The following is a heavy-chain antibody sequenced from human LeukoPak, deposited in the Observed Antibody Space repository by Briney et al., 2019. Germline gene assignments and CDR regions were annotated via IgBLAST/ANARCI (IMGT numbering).Heavy chain of an antibody. J-gene: IGHJ5*02. CDR2: IRYDGSNK. V-gene: IGHV3-30*02. CDR3: ARDAYTTTSNWLDP. Sequence: SGGPLRLSCAASGFTFSSYGMHWVRQAPGKGLEWVAFIRYDGSNKYYADSVKGRFTISRDNSKNTLFLQMTSLRVEDTAIYYCARDAYTTTSNWLDPWGQGTLVTVSS. D-gene: IGHD4-17*01. CDR1: GFTFSSYG.